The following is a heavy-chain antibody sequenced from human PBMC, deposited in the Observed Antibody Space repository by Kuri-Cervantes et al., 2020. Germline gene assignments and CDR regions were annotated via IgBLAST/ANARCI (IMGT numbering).Heavy chain of an antibody. CDR1: GGAFSSYS. Sequence: SVKVSCKASGGAFSSYSISWVRQAPGEGLEWMGGIIPIFGAANYAQKFQGRVTITTDESTTTAYMELSSLRSEDTAVYYCARGGVDVVARGYYYYMDVWGKGTTVTDSS. D-gene: IGHD5-12*01. CDR3: ARGGVDVVARGYYYYMDV. V-gene: IGHV1-69*05. CDR2: IIPIFGAA. J-gene: IGHJ6*03.